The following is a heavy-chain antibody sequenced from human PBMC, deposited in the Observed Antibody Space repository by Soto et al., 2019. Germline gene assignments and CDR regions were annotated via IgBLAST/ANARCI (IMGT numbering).Heavy chain of an antibody. CDR3: ARDRAAAAGRYYGMDV. J-gene: IGHJ6*02. Sequence: SETLSLTCTVSGGSISSYYWSWIRQPPGKGLEWIGYIYYSGSTNYNPSLKSRVTISVDTSKNQFSLKLSSVTAADTAVYYCARDRAAAAGRYYGMDVWGQGTTVTASS. V-gene: IGHV4-59*01. D-gene: IGHD6-13*01. CDR1: GGSISSYY. CDR2: IYYSGST.